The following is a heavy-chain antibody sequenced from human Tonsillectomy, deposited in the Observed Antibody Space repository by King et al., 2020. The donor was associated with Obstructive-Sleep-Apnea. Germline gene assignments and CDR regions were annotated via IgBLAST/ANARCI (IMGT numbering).Heavy chain of an antibody. D-gene: IGHD5-24*01. CDR1: GFNFISYG. Sequence: VQLVESGGGVVQPGRSLRLSCAASGFNFISYGMHWVRQAPGKGLEWVAVIWYDGNNQYYAESVKGRFTISKDNSKNTLYLQMGSLRAEDMAVYYCARERGYNYGYSYDYWGQGTLVTVSS. CDR2: IWYDGNNQ. V-gene: IGHV3-33*01. CDR3: ARERGYNYGYSYDY. J-gene: IGHJ4*02.